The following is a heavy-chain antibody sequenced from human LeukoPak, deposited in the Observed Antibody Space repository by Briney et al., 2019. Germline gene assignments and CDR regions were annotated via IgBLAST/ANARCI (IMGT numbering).Heavy chain of an antibody. V-gene: IGHV4-59*01. J-gene: IGHJ4*02. Sequence: SENLSLTCTVSGGSINNYYRGWVREPPGKGLEWIGYISYSGSTNYNPSLKSRVTISLDTSKNQFFLKLSSVTAADTALYYCARGNANWGQGTLVTVSS. CDR1: GGSINNYY. CDR2: ISYSGST. CDR3: ARGNAN.